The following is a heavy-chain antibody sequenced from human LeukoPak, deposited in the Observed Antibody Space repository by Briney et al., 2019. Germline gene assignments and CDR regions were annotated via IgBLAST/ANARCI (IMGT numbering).Heavy chain of an antibody. CDR2: ISFDGTNK. Sequence: GRSLRLSCAASGFTFNYYGIHWVRQAPGKGLEWVAVISFDGTNKYYTDSVKGRFTISRDNSKNTVNLQLNSLRVEDTAVYYCTKDPYSSTSFYCYAMDVWGQGTPVTVSS. D-gene: IGHD6-13*01. CDR1: GFTFNYYG. CDR3: TKDPYSSTSFYCYAMDV. J-gene: IGHJ6*02. V-gene: IGHV3-30*18.